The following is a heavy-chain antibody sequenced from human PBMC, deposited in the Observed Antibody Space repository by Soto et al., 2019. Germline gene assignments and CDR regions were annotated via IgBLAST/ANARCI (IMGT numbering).Heavy chain of an antibody. CDR1: GFTFSSYA. J-gene: IGHJ3*02. V-gene: IGHV3-30-3*01. Sequence: GGSLRLSCAASGFTFSSYAMHWVREAPGKGLEWVALISYDGSNKYCADSVKGRFTISRDNSKNTLDLQMNSLRDEDTALYYCVREPSYYGSRYVFDIWGQGTMVTVSS. D-gene: IGHD3-10*01. CDR3: VREPSYYGSRYVFDI. CDR2: ISYDGSNK.